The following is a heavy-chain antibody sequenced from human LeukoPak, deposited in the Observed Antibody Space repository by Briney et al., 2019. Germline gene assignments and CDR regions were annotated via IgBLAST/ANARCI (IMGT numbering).Heavy chain of an antibody. CDR3: TSYGDYERFVYAMDV. J-gene: IGHJ6*02. D-gene: IGHD4-17*01. Sequence: GGSLRLSCTASGFTFGDYTMSWFRQAPGKGLEWVGFIRSKAYGGTTKYAASVKGRFTISRDDSKSIAYLQMNSLKTEDTAVYYCTSYGDYERFVYAMDVWGQGTTVTVSS. V-gene: IGHV3-49*03. CDR2: IRSKAYGGTT. CDR1: GFTFGDYT.